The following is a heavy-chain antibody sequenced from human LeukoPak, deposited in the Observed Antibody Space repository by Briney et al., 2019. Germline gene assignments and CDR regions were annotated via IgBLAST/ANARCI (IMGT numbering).Heavy chain of an antibody. CDR2: ISHDGNDQ. J-gene: IGHJ3*01. V-gene: IGHV3-30*04. CDR1: GFTFSTYE. Sequence: GGSLRLSCAASGFTFSTYEMHWVRQAPGKGLEWVAVISHDGNDQYYADSVKGRFTISGDNSKNALYLQMNSLRLEDTAVYYCARDRDCSRTSCFNAFDVWGQGTMAIVSS. CDR3: ARDRDCSRTSCFNAFDV. D-gene: IGHD2-2*01.